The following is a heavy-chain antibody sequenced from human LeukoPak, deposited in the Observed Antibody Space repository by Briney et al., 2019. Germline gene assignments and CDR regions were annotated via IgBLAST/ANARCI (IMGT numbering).Heavy chain of an antibody. CDR1: GFTFSDYY. CDR2: ISSSGKYI. D-gene: IGHD3-22*01. V-gene: IGHV3-11*01. Sequence: TGGSLRLFCAASGFTFSDYYMSWIRHAPGRGLEWVSYISSSGKYIYYADSVEGRFTISRDNAKNSLYLQMNRLRAEDTAIYYCARSHKYDSRAIPGSLWGQGALVTVSS. CDR3: ARSHKYDSRAIPGSL. J-gene: IGHJ4*02.